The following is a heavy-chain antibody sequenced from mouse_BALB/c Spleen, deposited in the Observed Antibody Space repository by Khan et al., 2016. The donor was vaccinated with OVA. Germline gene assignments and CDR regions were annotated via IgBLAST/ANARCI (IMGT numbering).Heavy chain of an antibody. D-gene: IGHD1-1*01. Sequence: EVQLQESGPGLVKPFQSLSLTCTVTGYSITSDYAWNWIRQFPGNKLEWMGYISYSGRTSYNPSLKSRISITRDTSKNQFFLQLNSVTTEDTATYYCARSVTITTVVATDFVYWGQGTTLTVSS. V-gene: IGHV3-2*02. CDR2: ISYSGRT. J-gene: IGHJ2*01. CDR3: ARSVTITTVVATDFVY. CDR1: GYSITSDYA.